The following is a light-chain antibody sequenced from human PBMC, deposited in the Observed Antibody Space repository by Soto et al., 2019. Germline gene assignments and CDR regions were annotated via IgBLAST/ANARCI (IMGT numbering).Light chain of an antibody. CDR1: QTVTSSY. V-gene: IGKV3-20*01. J-gene: IGKJ2*01. CDR2: GTS. CDR3: QQYGGSPPYT. Sequence: EIVLTQSPGTLSLSPGERATLSCRSSQTVTSSYLAWYQQKPGQAPRLLVYGTSSRATGIPDRFSGSGSGTAFTLNISRLEPEDLAVYYCQQYGGSPPYTFGPGTNLEIK.